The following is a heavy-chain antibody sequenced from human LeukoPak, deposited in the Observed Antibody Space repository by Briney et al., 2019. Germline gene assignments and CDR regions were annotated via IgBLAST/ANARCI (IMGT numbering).Heavy chain of an antibody. CDR1: GYSISSGYY. CDR2: FYHRGGT. CDR3: ARVPPADY. J-gene: IGHJ4*02. Sequence: PSETLSLTCSVSGYSISSGYYWGWIRPPPGKGLEWIGTFYHRGGTYYNPSLKSRVTISLDTSKNQFSLKLSSVTAADTAVYYCARVPPADYWGQGTLVTVSS. V-gene: IGHV4-38-2*02.